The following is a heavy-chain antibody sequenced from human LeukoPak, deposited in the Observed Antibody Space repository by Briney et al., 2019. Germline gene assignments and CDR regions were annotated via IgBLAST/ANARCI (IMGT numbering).Heavy chain of an antibody. D-gene: IGHD4-17*01. CDR2: ISGSGGST. V-gene: IGHV3-23*01. Sequence: GGSLRLSCAASGFTFSSYWMSWVRQAPGKGLEWVSAISGSGGSTYYADSVKGRFTISRDNSKNTLYLQMNSLRAEDTAVYYCAREGSYGDSFDYYYYMDVWGKGTTVTVSS. CDR1: GFTFSSYW. CDR3: AREGSYGDSFDYYYYMDV. J-gene: IGHJ6*03.